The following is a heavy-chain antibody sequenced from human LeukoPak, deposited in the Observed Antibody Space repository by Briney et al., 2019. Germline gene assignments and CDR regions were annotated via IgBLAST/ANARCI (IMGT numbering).Heavy chain of an antibody. J-gene: IGHJ3*02. Sequence: SETLTLTCTVSGGSISSSSYYWGWIRQPPGKGLEWIGSICYSGSTYYNPSLKSRVTISVDTSKNQFSLKLSSVTAADTAVYYCATSWYSSSWDQNDASDIWGQGTMVTVSS. D-gene: IGHD6-13*01. CDR3: ATSWYSSSWDQNDASDI. CDR2: ICYSGST. V-gene: IGHV4-39*07. CDR1: GGSISSSSYY.